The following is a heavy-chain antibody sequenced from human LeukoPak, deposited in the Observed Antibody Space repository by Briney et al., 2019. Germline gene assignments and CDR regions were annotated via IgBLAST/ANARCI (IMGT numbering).Heavy chain of an antibody. CDR3: AKDYVGSGSLNYYMDV. D-gene: IGHD3-10*01. CDR2: ISWNSRSI. CDR1: GFTFDKNA. J-gene: IGHJ6*03. Sequence: PGGSLRLSCAASGFTFDKNAMHWVRQAPGKGREWVSGISWNSRSIAYADSVKGRFTISRDNAKNSLHLEMNSLRGEDTALYYCAKDYVGSGSLNYYMDVWGKGTTVTVSS. V-gene: IGHV3-9*01.